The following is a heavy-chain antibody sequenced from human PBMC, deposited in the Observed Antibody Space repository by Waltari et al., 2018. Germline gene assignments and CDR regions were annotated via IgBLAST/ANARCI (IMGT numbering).Heavy chain of an antibody. CDR1: GFTFDDYA. Sequence: EVQLVESGGGLVQPGRSLRLSCAASGFTFDDYAMHWVRQAPGKGLEWVSGISWNSGSIGYADSVKGRFTISRDNAKNSLYLQMNSLRAEDTALYYCAKGHANWNYYFDYWGQGTLVTVSS. CDR2: ISWNSGSI. CDR3: AKGHANWNYYFDY. D-gene: IGHD1-7*01. J-gene: IGHJ4*02. V-gene: IGHV3-9*01.